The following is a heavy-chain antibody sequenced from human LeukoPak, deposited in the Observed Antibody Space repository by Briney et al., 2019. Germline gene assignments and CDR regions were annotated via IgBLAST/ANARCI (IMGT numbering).Heavy chain of an antibody. V-gene: IGHV3-23*01. CDR3: AKDPSFWLDP. CDR2: ISYSGDYT. CDR1: GFTFSSYG. Sequence: GGSLRLSCATSGFTFSSYGMSWVRQSPEKGLEWVSAISYSGDYTYYADSVKGRFTISRDNSKNTLYLQMSSLRAEDTAIYYCAKDPSFWLDPWGQGTLVTVSS. J-gene: IGHJ5*02.